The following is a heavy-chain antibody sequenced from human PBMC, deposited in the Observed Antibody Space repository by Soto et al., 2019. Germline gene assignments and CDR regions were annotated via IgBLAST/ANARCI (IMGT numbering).Heavy chain of an antibody. CDR1: GYTFTSYA. V-gene: IGHV1-3*01. CDR3: ACLYGSGSYYRDY. J-gene: IGHJ4*02. Sequence: QVQLVQSGAEVKKPGASVKVSCKASGYTFTSYAMHWVRQAPGQRLEWMGWIKAGNGSTKYSQKFQGRVTITRDTSASTAYMKLSSLRSEDPAVYYCACLYGSGSYYRDYWGQGTLVTVSS. D-gene: IGHD3-10*01. CDR2: IKAGNGST.